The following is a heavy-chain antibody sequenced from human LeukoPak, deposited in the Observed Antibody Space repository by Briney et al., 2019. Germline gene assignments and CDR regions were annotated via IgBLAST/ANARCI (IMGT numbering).Heavy chain of an antibody. CDR3: TRPSPAYCGGDCTDY. CDR2: IRSKANSYAT. V-gene: IGHV3-73*01. CDR1: GFTFSGSA. Sequence: PGGSLRLSCAASGFTFSGSAMHWVRQASGKGLEWVGRIRSKANSYATAYAASVKGRFTISRDDSKNTAYLQMNSLKTEDTAVYYCTRPSPAYCGGDCTDYWGQGTLVTVSS. D-gene: IGHD2-21*02. J-gene: IGHJ4*02.